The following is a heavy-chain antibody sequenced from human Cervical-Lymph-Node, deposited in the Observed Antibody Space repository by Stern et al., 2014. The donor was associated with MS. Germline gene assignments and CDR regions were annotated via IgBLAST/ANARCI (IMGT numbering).Heavy chain of an antibody. CDR3: ARDGRHTNNYGLDV. V-gene: IGHV1-69*01. CDR1: GGNFNVYA. CDR2: IIPFMGTA. J-gene: IGHJ6*02. Sequence: VQLVESGAEVKKPGASVKVSCQASGGNFNVYAINWLRQAPGQGLEWMGGIIPFMGTATYAQKVQGRVTITADESTRTSSMQLSSLRSNDTAVYYCARDGRHTNNYGLDVWGQGTTVTVSS.